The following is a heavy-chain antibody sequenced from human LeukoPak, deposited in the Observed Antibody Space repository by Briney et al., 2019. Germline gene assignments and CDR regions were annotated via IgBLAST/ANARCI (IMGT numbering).Heavy chain of an antibody. CDR2: IYYSGST. CDR3: ATQRRIVATTYFDY. D-gene: IGHD5-12*01. J-gene: IGHJ4*02. Sequence: PSETLSLTCTVSGGSISSYYWSWIRQPPGKGLEWIRYIYYSGSTNYNPSLKSRVTISVDTSKNQFSLKLSSVTAADTAVYYCATQRRIVATTYFDYWGQGTLVTVSS. CDR1: GGSISSYY. V-gene: IGHV4-59*01.